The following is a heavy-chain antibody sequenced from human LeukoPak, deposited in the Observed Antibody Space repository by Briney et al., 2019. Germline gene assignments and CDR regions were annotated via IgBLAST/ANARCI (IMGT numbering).Heavy chain of an antibody. CDR2: IYYSGHT. Sequence: SETLSLTRLVSGGSNTTGGYFWSWVRQQPGKGLEWIGYIYYSGHTVYNPSLRSRVSISADKNQFSLNLTSVTAADTAVYFCARDRMVRGSMIVQAFDIWGHGTMVTVSS. CDR3: ARDRMVRGSMIVQAFDI. V-gene: IGHV4-31*03. D-gene: IGHD3-10*01. J-gene: IGHJ3*02. CDR1: GGSNTTGGYF.